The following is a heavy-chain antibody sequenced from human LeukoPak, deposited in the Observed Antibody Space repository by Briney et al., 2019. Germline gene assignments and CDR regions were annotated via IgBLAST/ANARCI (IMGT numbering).Heavy chain of an antibody. CDR3: ARGIQLWLLESPFDY. V-gene: IGHV5-51*01. CDR2: IYAGTSDT. Sequence: GESLKISCKGSGYSFTSYWIGWVRQMPGKGLEWTGIIYAGTSDTRYSPSFQGQVTISADKSINTAYLQWSSLKASDTAMYYCARGIQLWLLESPFDYWGQGTLVTVSS. CDR1: GYSFTSYW. D-gene: IGHD5-18*01. J-gene: IGHJ4*02.